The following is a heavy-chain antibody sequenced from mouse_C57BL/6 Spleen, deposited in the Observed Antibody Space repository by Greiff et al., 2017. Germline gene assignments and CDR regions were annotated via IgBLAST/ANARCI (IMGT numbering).Heavy chain of an antibody. J-gene: IGHJ3*01. Sequence: QVQLQQSGAELVRPGTSVKVSCKASGYAFTNYLIEWVKQRPGQGLEWIGVINPGSGGTNYNEKFKGKATLTADKSSSTAYMQLSSLTSDVSAVYFCAVYYDYDWGFAYWGQGTLVTVSA. CDR1: GYAFTNYL. V-gene: IGHV1-54*01. CDR2: INPGSGGT. CDR3: AVYYDYDWGFAY. D-gene: IGHD2-4*01.